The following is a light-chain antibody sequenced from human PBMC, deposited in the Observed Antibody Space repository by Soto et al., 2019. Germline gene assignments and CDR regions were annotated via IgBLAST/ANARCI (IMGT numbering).Light chain of an antibody. Sequence: EIVMTQSPATLSLSPLEIATLSCMASQSVSSNLAWYQQKPGQAPRLLIYDASNRATGIPARFSGSGSGTDFTLTISRLEPQDFAVYYRQQRSNWPITFGQGTRLEIK. CDR3: QQRSNWPIT. J-gene: IGKJ5*01. V-gene: IGKV3-11*01. CDR1: QSVSSN. CDR2: DAS.